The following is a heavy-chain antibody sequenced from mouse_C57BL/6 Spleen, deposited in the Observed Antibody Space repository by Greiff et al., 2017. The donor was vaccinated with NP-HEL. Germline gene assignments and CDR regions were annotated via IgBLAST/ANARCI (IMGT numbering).Heavy chain of an antibody. CDR3: ARQKDYYSNSFYYAMDY. D-gene: IGHD2-5*01. J-gene: IGHJ4*01. V-gene: IGHV5-12*01. CDR1: GFTFSDYY. Sequence: EVQLVESGGGLVQPGGSLKLSCAASGFTFSDYYMYWVRQTPEKRLEWVAYISNGGGSTYYPDTVKGRFTISRDNAKNTLYLQMSRLKSEDTAMYYCARQKDYYSNSFYYAMDYWGQGTSVTVSS. CDR2: ISNGGGST.